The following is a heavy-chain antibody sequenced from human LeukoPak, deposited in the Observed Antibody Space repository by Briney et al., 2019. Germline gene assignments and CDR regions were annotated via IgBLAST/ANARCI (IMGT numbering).Heavy chain of an antibody. Sequence: GESLKISCKASGYSFTNYWIGWVRQMPGKGLEWMAIIYPGDFDSRYSPSFQGQVTISANKSISTAYLQWSSLMASDTAMYYCARPLNAVAGAFDIWGQGTMVTVSS. D-gene: IGHD6-19*01. CDR1: GYSFTNYW. CDR3: ARPLNAVAGAFDI. CDR2: IYPGDFDS. J-gene: IGHJ3*02. V-gene: IGHV5-51*01.